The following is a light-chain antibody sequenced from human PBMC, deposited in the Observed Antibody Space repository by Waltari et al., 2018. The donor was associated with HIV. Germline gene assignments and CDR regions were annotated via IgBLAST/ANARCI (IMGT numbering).Light chain of an antibody. J-gene: IGKJ2*01. V-gene: IGKV2-28*01. CDR3: MQGLQTPYT. CDR1: QSLLQSNGYNY. CDR2: LGS. Sequence: DFVMSQSPLSLPVTPGEPASISCRSSQSLLQSNGYNYLDWYLPKPGQSPQLLIYLGSNRASGVPDRFSGSGSGTDFTLKISRVEAEDVGIFYCMQGLQTPYTFGQGTKLEIK.